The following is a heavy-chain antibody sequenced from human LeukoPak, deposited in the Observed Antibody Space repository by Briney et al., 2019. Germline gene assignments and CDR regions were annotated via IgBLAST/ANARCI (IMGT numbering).Heavy chain of an antibody. J-gene: IGHJ3*02. Sequence: SETLSLTCTVSGGSISSYYWSWIRQPPGKGLGWIAYIYYSGSTNYNPSLKSRVTISIDTSKNQFSLKLNSVTAAATAVYYCARGLIRQSAFDIWGQGTMVTVSS. D-gene: IGHD2-8*01. CDR1: GGSISSYY. V-gene: IGHV4-59*01. CDR3: ARGLIRQSAFDI. CDR2: IYYSGST.